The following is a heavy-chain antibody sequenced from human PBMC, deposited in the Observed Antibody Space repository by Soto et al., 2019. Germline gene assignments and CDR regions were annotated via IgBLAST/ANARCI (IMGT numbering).Heavy chain of an antibody. Sequence: PSETLSLTCAVSGGSISGSYYYWSWIRQPPGKRLEWIGYISYSGSTDYNPSLKSRVTISGDTSKNQFSLKVSSVTAADTAVYYCARGTSWQLPFDYWGQGTLVTVSS. CDR1: GGSISGSYYY. CDR3: ARGTSWQLPFDY. V-gene: IGHV4-61*01. J-gene: IGHJ4*02. CDR2: ISYSGST. D-gene: IGHD6-13*01.